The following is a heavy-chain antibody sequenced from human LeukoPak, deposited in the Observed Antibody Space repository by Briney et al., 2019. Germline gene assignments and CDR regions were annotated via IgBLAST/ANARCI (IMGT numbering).Heavy chain of an antibody. CDR1: GFIFSKTW. Sequence: GGSLRLCCVASGFIFSKTWMHWVRQAPGKGLVWIARINSDGSSATYADSVEGRLTISRDNAKNTLYLEMSSLRVDDTAVYYCARTPLTADYWFDSWGQGTLVTVSS. V-gene: IGHV3-74*03. J-gene: IGHJ5*01. CDR2: INSDGSSA. D-gene: IGHD7-27*01. CDR3: ARTPLTADYWFDS.